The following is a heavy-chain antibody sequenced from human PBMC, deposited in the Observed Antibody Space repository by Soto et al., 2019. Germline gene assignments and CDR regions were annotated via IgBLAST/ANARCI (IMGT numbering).Heavy chain of an antibody. V-gene: IGHV4-59*12. J-gene: IGHJ4*02. CDR3: ARSPKLVPAATTHSSPHEYYFDY. CDR2: IYYSGST. Sequence: SETLSLTCTVSGGSISSYYWSWIRQPPGKGLEWIGYIYYSGSTNYNPSLKSRVTISVDTSKNQFSLKLSSVTAADTAVYYCARSPKLVPAATTHSSPHEYYFDYWGQGTLVTVSS. D-gene: IGHD2-2*01. CDR1: GGSISSYY.